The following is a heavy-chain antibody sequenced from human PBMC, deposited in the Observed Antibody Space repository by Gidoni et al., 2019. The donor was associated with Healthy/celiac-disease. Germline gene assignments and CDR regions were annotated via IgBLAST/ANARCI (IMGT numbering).Heavy chain of an antibody. J-gene: IGHJ6*02. CDR1: GGSISSYY. V-gene: IGHV4-59*01. D-gene: IGHD3-10*01. CDR2: IYYSGST. CDR3: AREGGFTMVRGTKGYYYYGMDV. Sequence: QVQLQESGPGLVKPSETLSLTCTVSGGSISSYYWSWIRQPPGKGLEWIGYIYYSGSTNYNPSLKSRVTISVDTSKNQFSLKLSSVTAADTAVYYCAREGGFTMVRGTKGYYYYGMDVWGQGTTVTVSS.